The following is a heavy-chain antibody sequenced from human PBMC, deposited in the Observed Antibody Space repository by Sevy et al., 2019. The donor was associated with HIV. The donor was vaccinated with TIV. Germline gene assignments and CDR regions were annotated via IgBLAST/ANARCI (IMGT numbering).Heavy chain of an antibody. CDR3: AKNTAAVGTGGFDY. D-gene: IGHD6-13*01. V-gene: IGHV3-30*02. Sequence: GGSLRLSCAASGFTFSYSGMHWVRQAPGQGLEWVIFIQYDGNNKYYADSVKGRFTISRDNSKNTLYLQMNSLRSDDTAVYYCAKNTAAVGTGGFDYWGQGTLVTVSS. J-gene: IGHJ4*02. CDR2: IQYDGNNK. CDR1: GFTFSYSG.